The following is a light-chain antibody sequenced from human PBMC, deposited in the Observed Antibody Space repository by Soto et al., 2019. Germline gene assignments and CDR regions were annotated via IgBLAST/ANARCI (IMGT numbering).Light chain of an antibody. CDR2: EVS. CDR1: SNDVGNYNY. J-gene: IGLJ2*01. CDR3: SSHSGTHNLLR. V-gene: IGLV2-8*01. Sequence: QSALTQPPSASGSPGQSVTISCTGTSNDVGNYNYVSWYQQNQGKAPKVLISEVSKRPSGVPDRFSGSKSGNMASLTVSGLQAEDDADYYHSSHSGTHNLLRFGGGTKVTVL.